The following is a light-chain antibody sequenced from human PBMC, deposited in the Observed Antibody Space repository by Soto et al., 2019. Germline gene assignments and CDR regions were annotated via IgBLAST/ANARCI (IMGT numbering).Light chain of an antibody. CDR1: QTISNY. Sequence: IQMTQSPSTLSASVGDRVTMTCRASQTISNYLDWYQQKPGKAPKLLIYKASGLESGVPSRFSGSGSGTDFTLTISSLQPDDFATYYCQQYNSYSPLTFGGGTKV. CDR3: QQYNSYSPLT. V-gene: IGKV1-5*03. CDR2: KAS. J-gene: IGKJ4*01.